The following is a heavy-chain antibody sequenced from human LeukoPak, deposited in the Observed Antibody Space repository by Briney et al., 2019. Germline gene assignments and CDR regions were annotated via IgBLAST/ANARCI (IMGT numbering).Heavy chain of an antibody. CDR1: GFTFDDYA. CDR3: AKGQNYYDSSGLYYMDV. V-gene: IGHV3-9*01. J-gene: IGHJ6*03. Sequence: GRSLRLSCAASGFTFDDYAMHWVRHAPRKGLEWVSGISWNSGGIGYADSVKGRFTISRDNAKNSLYLQMNSLRAEDTALYYCAKGQNYYDSSGLYYMDVWGKGATVTVSS. CDR2: ISWNSGGI. D-gene: IGHD3-22*01.